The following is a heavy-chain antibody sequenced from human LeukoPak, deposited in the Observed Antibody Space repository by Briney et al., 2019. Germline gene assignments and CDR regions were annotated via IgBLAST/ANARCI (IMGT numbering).Heavy chain of an antibody. Sequence: ASVKVSCKVSGYSLSDLSLQRVRQAPGQGLEWMGGFNPEHTETIYSQKFQGRVILTEDTSTDTAYMELSSLRSEDTAMYFCAQQKAGYSGSPSWFDPWGQGTLVTVSS. CDR3: AQQKAGYSGSPSWFDP. CDR1: GYSLSDLS. CDR2: FNPEHTET. V-gene: IGHV1-24*01. J-gene: IGHJ5*02. D-gene: IGHD5-12*01.